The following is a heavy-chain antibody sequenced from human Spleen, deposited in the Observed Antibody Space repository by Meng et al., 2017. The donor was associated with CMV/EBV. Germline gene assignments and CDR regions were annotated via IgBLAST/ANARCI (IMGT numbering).Heavy chain of an antibody. Sequence: GGSLRLSCISSQFTISHLWMNWVRQAPGKGLEWVANIKQDGSEKYYVDSVKGRFTISRDNAKNSLYLQMNSLRAEDTAVYYCARDRVAAAGYFDYWGQGTLVTVSS. J-gene: IGHJ4*02. D-gene: IGHD6-13*01. CDR2: IKQDGSEK. V-gene: IGHV3-7*01. CDR3: ARDRVAAAGYFDY. CDR1: QFTISHLW.